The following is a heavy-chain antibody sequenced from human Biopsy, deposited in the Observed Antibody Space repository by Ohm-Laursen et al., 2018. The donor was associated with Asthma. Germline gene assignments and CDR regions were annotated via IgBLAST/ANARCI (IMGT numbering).Heavy chain of an antibody. V-gene: IGHV1-69*13. CDR1: GGTFSNFA. CDR2: IMTVFGTT. CDR3: ARCQVGYSSGWSLLLKKIYYSGMDV. Sequence: SVKVSCKAPGGTFSNFAISWVRQAPGQGLEWLGGIMTVFGTTNYAQKFQGRVTITADESTSTAYMEVTSLRSEDTPIYYCARCQVGYSSGWSLLLKKIYYSGMDVWGQGTAVTVSS. D-gene: IGHD6-19*01. J-gene: IGHJ6*02.